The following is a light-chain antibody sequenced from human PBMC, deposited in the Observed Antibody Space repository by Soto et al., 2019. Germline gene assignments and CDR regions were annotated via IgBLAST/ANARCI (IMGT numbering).Light chain of an antibody. CDR2: SDN. Sequence: QSVLTQPPSVSGAPGQRVTISCTGSRSNIGAGYDVHWYQQLPGTAPKLLIYSDNNRPSGVPDRFSGSKSGTSASLAITGLQAEDEADYYCQSYDSSLSGHVIFGGGTKVTVL. J-gene: IGLJ2*01. CDR1: RSNIGAGYD. CDR3: QSYDSSLSGHVI. V-gene: IGLV1-40*01.